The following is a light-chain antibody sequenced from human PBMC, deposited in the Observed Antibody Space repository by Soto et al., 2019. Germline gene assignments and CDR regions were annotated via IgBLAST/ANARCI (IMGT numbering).Light chain of an antibody. CDR3: QQYGASPFT. V-gene: IGKV3-20*01. CDR1: RHVYINA. J-gene: IGKJ3*01. Sequence: VVLTQSPATLSLSPGDRATLSCRASRHVYINALGWYQQKPARTPTLLIYGASTRATDIPDRFSATGSGTDFSLTISGVEPEDSAVYYCQQYGASPFTFGPGNRLEI. CDR2: GAS.